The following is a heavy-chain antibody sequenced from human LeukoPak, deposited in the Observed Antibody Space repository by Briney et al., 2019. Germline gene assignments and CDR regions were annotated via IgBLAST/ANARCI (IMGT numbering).Heavy chain of an antibody. CDR2: INTDGSST. D-gene: IGHD3-22*01. J-gene: IGHJ4*02. CDR3: AKDDQYYYDSRDY. V-gene: IGHV3-74*01. CDR1: GFTFSSYW. Sequence: HPGGSLRLSCAASGFTFSSYWMHWVRQAPGKGLVWVSRINTDGSSTSYADSVKGRFTISRDNSKNTLYLQMNSLRAEDTAVYYCAKDDQYYYDSRDYWGQGTLVTVSS.